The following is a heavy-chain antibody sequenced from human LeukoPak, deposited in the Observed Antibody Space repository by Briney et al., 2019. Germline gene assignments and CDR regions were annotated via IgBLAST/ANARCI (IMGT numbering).Heavy chain of an antibody. D-gene: IGHD6-13*01. CDR2: MNPNSGDT. V-gene: IGHV1-8*01. CDR3: ARGYSITFDY. Sequence: ASVKVSCKASGYTFTSYDINWVRQAPGQGLEWMGWMNPNSGDTGYPQKFQGRVTMTRDTSITTAYMELSSLRSEDTAVYYCARGYSITFDYWGQGTLVTVSS. CDR1: GYTFTSYD. J-gene: IGHJ4*02.